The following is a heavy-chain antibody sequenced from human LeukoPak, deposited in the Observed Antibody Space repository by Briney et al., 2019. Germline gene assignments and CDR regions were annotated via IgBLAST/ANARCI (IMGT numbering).Heavy chain of an antibody. V-gene: IGHV3-23*01. CDR2: ISGSGNST. Sequence: GGSLRLSCAVSGFTFSGFWMSWSRQAPGKGLEWVSAISGSGNSTYYADSVKGRFTISRDNSKNMLYMQMNSLRAEDTAVYYCAKDDFLSVNYYYGMDVWGQGTTVTVSS. J-gene: IGHJ6*02. CDR1: GFTFSGFW. D-gene: IGHD3/OR15-3a*01. CDR3: AKDDFLSVNYYYGMDV.